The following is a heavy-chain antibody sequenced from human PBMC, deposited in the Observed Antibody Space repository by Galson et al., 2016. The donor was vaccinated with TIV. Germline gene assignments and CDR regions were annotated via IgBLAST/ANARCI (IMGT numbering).Heavy chain of an antibody. CDR2: ISFDGGEQ. J-gene: IGHJ4*02. Sequence: SLRLSCATSGFTFGSYGMHWVRQAPGQGLQWVAYISFDGGEQYYRHSVKGRFTISGDRYTLFLQMNSLRRDDTAVSDCARGRGDCTTTSCYMDYWGQGTLVTVSS. V-gene: IGHV3-30*19. D-gene: IGHD2-2*02. CDR1: GFTFGSYG. CDR3: ARGRGDCTTTSCYMDY.